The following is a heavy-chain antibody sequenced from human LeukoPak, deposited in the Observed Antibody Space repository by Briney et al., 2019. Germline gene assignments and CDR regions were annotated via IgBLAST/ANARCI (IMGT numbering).Heavy chain of an antibody. CDR3: ARGSITMVRGATFRI. CDR1: GGSFSGYY. V-gene: IGHV4-34*01. D-gene: IGHD3-10*01. Sequence: SETLSLTCAVYGGSFSGYYWSWIRQPPGKGLEWIGEINHSGSTNYNPSLKSRVTISVDTSKNQFSLKLSSVTAADTAVYYCARGSITMVRGATFRIWGQGTMVTVSS. J-gene: IGHJ3*02. CDR2: INHSGST.